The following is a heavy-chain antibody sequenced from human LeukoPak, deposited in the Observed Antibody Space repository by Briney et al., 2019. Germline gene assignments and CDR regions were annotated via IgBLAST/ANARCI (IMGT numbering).Heavy chain of an antibody. J-gene: IGHJ5*02. CDR3: ARDLRESGFDP. V-gene: IGHV4-30-2*01. CDR1: GGSISSGGYY. CDR2: IYHSGST. Sequence: ASETLSLTCTVSGGSISSGGYYWSWIRQPPRKGLEWIGYIYHSGSTYYNPSLKSRVTISVGRSKNQFSLKLSSVTAADTAVYYCARDLRESGFDPWGQGTLVTVSS.